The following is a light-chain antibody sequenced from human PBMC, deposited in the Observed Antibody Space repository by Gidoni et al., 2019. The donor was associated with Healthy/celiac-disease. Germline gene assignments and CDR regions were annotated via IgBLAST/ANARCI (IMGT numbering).Light chain of an antibody. CDR1: SSNIGAGYD. Sequence: QSVLTPPPSVSGAPGQRVTISCTGRSSNIGAGYDVHWYQQLPGTAPKLLIYGNSNRPSGVPDRFSGSKSGTSASLAITGLQAEDEADYYCQSYDSSLSGVVFGGGTKLTVL. J-gene: IGLJ2*01. CDR2: GNS. CDR3: QSYDSSLSGVV. V-gene: IGLV1-40*01.